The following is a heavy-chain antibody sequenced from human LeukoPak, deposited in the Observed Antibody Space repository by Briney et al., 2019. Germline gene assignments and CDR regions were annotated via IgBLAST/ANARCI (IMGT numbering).Heavy chain of an antibody. D-gene: IGHD3-10*01. V-gene: IGHV3-53*01. CDR3: ARGNAYGSGSYYPEPYYFDY. J-gene: IGHJ4*02. Sequence: GGSLRLSCAASGFSVRTTYMSWVRQAPGKGLEWVSVIYSGGSTYYADSVKGRFTISRDNSKNTLYLQMNSLRAEDTAVYYCARGNAYGSGSYYPEPYYFDYWGQGTLVTVSS. CDR1: GFSVRTTY. CDR2: IYSGGST.